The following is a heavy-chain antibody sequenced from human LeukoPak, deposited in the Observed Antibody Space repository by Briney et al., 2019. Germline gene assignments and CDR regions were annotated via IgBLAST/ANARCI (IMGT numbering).Heavy chain of an antibody. CDR2: TYYRSKWYN. CDR3: ASSIYSSSTAGTSLTVTY. J-gene: IGHJ4*02. D-gene: IGHD6-13*01. Sequence: SQTLSLTCAISGDSVSSNSAAWNWIRQSPSRGLEWLGRTYYRSKWYNDYAVSVKSRITINPDTSKNQFSLQLNSVTPEDTAVYYCASSIYSSSTAGTSLTVTYWGQGTLVTVSS. CDR1: GDSVSSNSAA. V-gene: IGHV6-1*01.